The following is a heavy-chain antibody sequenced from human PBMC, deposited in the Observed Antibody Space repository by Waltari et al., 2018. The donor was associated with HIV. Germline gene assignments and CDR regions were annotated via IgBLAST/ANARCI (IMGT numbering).Heavy chain of an antibody. Sequence: QVELQESGPGLVKPSETLSLTCTVSGGSITRYYWSWIRQSPGLGLEWIGHIYYSGRTTYNPSLKGRVIMSLDTSKNHISLNLRSLSAADTAVYYCARDVVVAAAEGFDPWGQGILVTVSS. D-gene: IGHD2-15*01. CDR2: IYYSGRT. CDR3: ARDVVVAAAEGFDP. CDR1: GGSITRYY. J-gene: IGHJ5*02. V-gene: IGHV4-59*01.